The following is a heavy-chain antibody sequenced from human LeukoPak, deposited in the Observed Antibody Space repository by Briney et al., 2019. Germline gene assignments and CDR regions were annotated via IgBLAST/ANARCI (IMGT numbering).Heavy chain of an antibody. CDR3: ARELRRDEH. J-gene: IGHJ1*01. V-gene: IGHV1-69*13. CDR2: IVPLFRTT. CDR1: GGTFSNHA. Sequence: SVKVSCKASGGTFSNHAISWLRQAPGQGLEWMGSIVPLFRTTTYAQSFRGRVTITADESTSTAYMELSSLRSDDTAVYYCARELRRDEHWGQGTLVTVSS.